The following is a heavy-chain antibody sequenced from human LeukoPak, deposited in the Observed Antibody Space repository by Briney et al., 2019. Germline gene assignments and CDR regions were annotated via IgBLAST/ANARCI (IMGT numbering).Heavy chain of an antibody. CDR3: ARRGSSGPFDY. CDR2: IYTSGST. Sequence: SETLSLTCTVSGGSISSGSYYWSWIRQPAGKGLEWIGRIYTSGSTNYNPSLKSRVTISVDTSKNQFSLKLSSVAAADTAVYYCARRGSSGPFDYWGQGTLVTVSS. D-gene: IGHD6-19*01. CDR1: GGSISSGSYY. V-gene: IGHV4-61*02. J-gene: IGHJ4*02.